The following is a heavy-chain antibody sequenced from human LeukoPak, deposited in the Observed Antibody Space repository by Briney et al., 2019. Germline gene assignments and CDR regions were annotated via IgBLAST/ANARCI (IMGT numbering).Heavy chain of an antibody. CDR2: IKQDGSEK. D-gene: IGHD3-3*01. V-gene: IGHV3-7*04. CDR1: GFTFSSYW. Sequence: GSLRPSCAASGFTFSSYWMSWVRQAPGKGLEWVANIKQDGSEKYYVDSVKGRLTISRDNAKNSLYLQMNSLRAEDTAVYYCARAPGNYDFWSGYYTGLHFDYWGQGTLVTVSS. CDR3: ARAPGNYDFWSGYYTGLHFDY. J-gene: IGHJ4*02.